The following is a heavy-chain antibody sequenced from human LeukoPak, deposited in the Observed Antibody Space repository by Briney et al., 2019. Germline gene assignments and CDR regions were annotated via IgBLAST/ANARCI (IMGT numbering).Heavy chain of an antibody. D-gene: IGHD5-12*01. Sequence: SVKVSFKASGDSLNNFGINWVRQAPGQGLEWTGTIIPVFDKATYSQNFQGRGTITADKASSTAYMELNNLTSDDTAMYYCATSPSTVATRGNFFDPWGQGTLVIVSS. CDR2: IIPVFDKA. CDR3: ATSPSTVATRGNFFDP. J-gene: IGHJ5*02. CDR1: GDSLNNFG. V-gene: IGHV1-69*04.